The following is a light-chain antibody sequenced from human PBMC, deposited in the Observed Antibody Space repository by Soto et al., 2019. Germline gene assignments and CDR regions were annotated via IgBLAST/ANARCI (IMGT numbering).Light chain of an antibody. Sequence: QSALTQPASVSGSPGQWITISCTGTSSDVGGYNYVSWYQQHPGKAPKLIIYDVTNRPSGVSYRFSGSKSGNKASLTISGLQADDEADYYCSSYTTTSAVAFGGGTKVTVL. V-gene: IGLV2-14*03. CDR3: SSYTTTSAVA. CDR2: DVT. J-gene: IGLJ2*01. CDR1: SSDVGGYNY.